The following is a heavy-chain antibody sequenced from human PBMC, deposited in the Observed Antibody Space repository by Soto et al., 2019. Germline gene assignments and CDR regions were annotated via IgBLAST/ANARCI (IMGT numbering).Heavy chain of an antibody. D-gene: IGHD2-8*01. CDR1: GYSISSGYY. CDR3: ARERAATRLGYCTNGVCYNWFDP. J-gene: IGHJ5*02. V-gene: IGHV4-38-2*02. CDR2: IYHSGST. Sequence: SETLSLTCTVSGYSISSGYYWGWIRQPPGKGLEWIGSIYHSGSTYYNPSLKSRVTISVDTSKNQFSLKLSSVTAADTAVYYCARERAATRLGYCTNGVCYNWFDPWGQGTLVTVSS.